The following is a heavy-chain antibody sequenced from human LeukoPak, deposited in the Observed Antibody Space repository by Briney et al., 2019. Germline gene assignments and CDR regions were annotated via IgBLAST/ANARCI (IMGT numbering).Heavy chain of an antibody. CDR1: GFTFSSYA. J-gene: IGHJ6*02. CDR3: VKDGGGSWSYYYYGMDV. CDR2: ISGSGGTT. D-gene: IGHD6-13*01. Sequence: GGSLRLSCAASGFTFSSYAMNWVRQAPGKGLEWVSAISGSGGTTYYADSVKGRFTISRDNSKNTLYLQMNSLRAEDTAVYYCVKDGGGSWSYYYYGMDVWGQGTTVTVSS. V-gene: IGHV3-23*01.